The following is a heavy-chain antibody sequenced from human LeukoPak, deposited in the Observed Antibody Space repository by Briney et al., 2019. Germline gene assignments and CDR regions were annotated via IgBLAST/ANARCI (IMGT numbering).Heavy chain of an antibody. V-gene: IGHV3-30*04. CDR3: AREDEGDSSGPFDY. Sequence: GGSLRLSCAASGFTFSSYAMHWVRQAPGKGLEWVAVISYDGSNKYYADSVKGRFTISRDNSKNTLYLQMNSLRAEDTAVYYCAREDEGDSSGPFDYWGQGTLVTVSS. CDR1: GFTFSSYA. J-gene: IGHJ4*02. D-gene: IGHD3-22*01. CDR2: ISYDGSNK.